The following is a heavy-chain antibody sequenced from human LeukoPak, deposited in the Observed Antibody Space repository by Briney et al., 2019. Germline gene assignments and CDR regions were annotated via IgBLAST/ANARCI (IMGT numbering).Heavy chain of an antibody. CDR2: IWYDGSNK. Sequence: GGSLRLSCAASGFTFSSYGMHWVRQAPGKGLEWVAVIWYDGSNKYYADSVKGRFTISRDNSKNTLYLQMNSLRAEDTAVYYCAKDPTLGERPAPSDYWGQGTLVTVSS. V-gene: IGHV3-33*06. J-gene: IGHJ4*02. D-gene: IGHD1-1*01. CDR3: AKDPTLGERPAPSDY. CDR1: GFTFSSYG.